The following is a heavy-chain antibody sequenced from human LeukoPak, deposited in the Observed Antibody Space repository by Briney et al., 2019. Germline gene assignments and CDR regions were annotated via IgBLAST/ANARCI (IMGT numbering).Heavy chain of an antibody. CDR1: GYTFTSYG. CDR2: ISAYKGNT. J-gene: IGHJ3*02. D-gene: IGHD1-26*01. V-gene: IGHV1-18*01. CDR3: AIVGATPVRDAFDI. Sequence: GASVKVSCKASGYTFTSYGISWVRQAPGQGLEWMGWISAYKGNTNYAQKLQGRVTMTTDTSTSTAYMELSSLRSEDTAVYYCAIVGATPVRDAFDIWGQGTMVTVSS.